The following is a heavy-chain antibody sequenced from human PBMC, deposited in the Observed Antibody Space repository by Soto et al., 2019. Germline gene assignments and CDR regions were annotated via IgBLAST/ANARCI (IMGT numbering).Heavy chain of an antibody. J-gene: IGHJ4*02. D-gene: IGHD3-22*01. V-gene: IGHV1-69*13. Sequence: GASVKVSCKASGGTFSSYALSWVRQAPGQGLEWMGGIIPIFGTANYAQKFQGRVTITADESTSTAYMELSSLRSEDTAVYYCARDPTNRDSSAYWGQGTLVTVSS. CDR1: GGTFSSYA. CDR3: ARDPTNRDSSAY. CDR2: IIPIFGTA.